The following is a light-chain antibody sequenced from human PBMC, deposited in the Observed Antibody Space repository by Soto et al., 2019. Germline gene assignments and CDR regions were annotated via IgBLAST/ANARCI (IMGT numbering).Light chain of an antibody. J-gene: IGKJ3*01. CDR1: QTVSSSY. V-gene: IGKV3-20*01. CDR3: QHYGSSLT. CDR2: GAS. Sequence: EIVLTQSPGTLSLSPGERATLSCRASQTVSSSYLAWYQQKPGQAPRLLVYGASSRATGIPDRISGSGSGTDFTLTISRLEPEDFAVYYCQHYGSSLTFGPGTKVDIK.